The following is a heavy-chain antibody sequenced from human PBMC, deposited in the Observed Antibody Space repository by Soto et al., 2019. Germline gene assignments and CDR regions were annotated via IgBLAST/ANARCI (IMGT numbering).Heavy chain of an antibody. D-gene: IGHD5-18*01. Sequence: QVQLVQSGAEVKKPESSVKVSCKAPGGTFSTYAISWVRQAPGQGLEWMGGIIPMFGTANYAQRFQDRVPITXXESTNTVYMELSSLRSEDTAVYFCASGIQLWLRRINNGYSGWGQGTLVTVSS. J-gene: IGHJ4*02. V-gene: IGHV1-69*05. CDR1: GGTFSTYA. CDR2: IIPMFGTA. CDR3: ASGIQLWLRRINNGYSG.